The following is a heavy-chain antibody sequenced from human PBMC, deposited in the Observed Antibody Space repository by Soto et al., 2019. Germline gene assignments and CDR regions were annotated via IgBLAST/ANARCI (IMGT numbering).Heavy chain of an antibody. D-gene: IGHD3-10*01. Sequence: GGSLRLSCAASGFTFSSYGMHWVRQAPGKGLEWVAVISYDGSNKYYADSVKGRFTISRDNSKNTLYLQMNSLRAEDTAVYYCAKDGEEKGVGELLTYYYYFMAGRGKRTTVTVSS. J-gene: IGHJ6*03. CDR2: ISYDGSNK. CDR3: AKDGEEKGVGELLTYYYYFMAG. V-gene: IGHV3-30*18. CDR1: GFTFSSYG.